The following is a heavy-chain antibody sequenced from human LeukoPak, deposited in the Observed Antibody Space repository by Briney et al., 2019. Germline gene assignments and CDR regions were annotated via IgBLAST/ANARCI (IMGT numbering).Heavy chain of an antibody. D-gene: IGHD2-21*02. V-gene: IGHV1-8*02. J-gene: IGHJ4*02. CDR3: ARGTPNCGGDCYVIDY. CDR1: GYTFTSYG. CDR2: MNPNSGNT. Sequence: GASVKVSCKASGYTFTSYGISWVRQAPGQGLEWMGWMNPNSGNTGYAQKFQGRVTMTRNTSISTAYMELSSLRSEDTAVYYCARGTPNCGGDCYVIDYWGQGTLVTVSS.